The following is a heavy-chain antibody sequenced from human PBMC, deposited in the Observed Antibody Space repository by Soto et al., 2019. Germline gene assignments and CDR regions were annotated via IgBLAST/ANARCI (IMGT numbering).Heavy chain of an antibody. CDR1: GFTFSSYA. V-gene: IGHV3-23*01. Sequence: GGSLRLSCAASGFTFSSYAMSWVRQAPGMGLQWISGISGSGSSTYYTVSVRGRFTISRDNSLNMLYLQMNSLRAEDTAVYYCAKSRGWCGGDKGWFDPWGLGTLVTVS. CDR3: AKSRGWCGGDKGWFDP. D-gene: IGHD6-19*01. CDR2: ISGSGSST. J-gene: IGHJ5*02.